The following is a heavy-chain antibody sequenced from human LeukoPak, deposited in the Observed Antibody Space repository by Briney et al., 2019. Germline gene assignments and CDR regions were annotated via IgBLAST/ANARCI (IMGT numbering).Heavy chain of an antibody. D-gene: IGHD3-10*01. CDR3: AKDSSGSYTLYDY. V-gene: IGHV3-30*18. CDR2: ISYDGSNK. J-gene: IGHJ4*02. CDR1: GFTFSDYG. Sequence: PGGSLRLSCAASGFTFSDYGMHWVRQAPGKGLEWVAVISYDGSNKYYADSVKGRFTISRDNSKNTLYLQMNSPRAEDTAVYYCAKDSSGSYTLYDYWGQGTLVTVSS.